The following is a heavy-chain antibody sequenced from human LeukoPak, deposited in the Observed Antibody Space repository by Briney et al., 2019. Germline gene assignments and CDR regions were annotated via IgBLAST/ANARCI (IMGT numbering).Heavy chain of an antibody. V-gene: IGHV4-59*01. Sequence: KPSETLSLTCTVSGGSISRYYWSWIRQPPGKGLEWIGYIYYFGSTNYNPSLKSRVTISVDTSKNQFSLKLSSVTAADTAVYYCTSLNSGYGGWFDQWGQGTLVTVSS. CDR1: GGSISRYY. CDR2: IYYFGST. J-gene: IGHJ5*02. CDR3: TSLNSGYGGWFDQ. D-gene: IGHD5-12*01.